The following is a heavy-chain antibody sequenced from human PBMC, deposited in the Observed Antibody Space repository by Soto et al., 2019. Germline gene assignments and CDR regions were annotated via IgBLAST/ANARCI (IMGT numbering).Heavy chain of an antibody. CDR2: ISSDGSRT. D-gene: IGHD6-13*01. V-gene: IGHV3-74*01. Sequence: EVQLVESGGGLVQPGGSLRLSCAASGFTFSSHWMHWVRQAPGKGLVWVSRISSDGSRTTHADSVQGRLTIYRDNAKKTLYLQMRSLRGEDTAVYYCARGGSSSWFRGFDYWGQGILVTVSS. J-gene: IGHJ4*02. CDR1: GFTFSSHW. CDR3: ARGGSSSWFRGFDY.